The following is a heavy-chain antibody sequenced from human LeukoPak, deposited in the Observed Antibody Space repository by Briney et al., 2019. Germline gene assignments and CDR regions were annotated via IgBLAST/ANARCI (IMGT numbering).Heavy chain of an antibody. Sequence: PGGSLRLSCAASGFTFSSYEMNWVRRPPGKGLEWVPYISSGGDTMDYADSVRGRFTISRDNAKNSLYLQMNSLRAEDTALYYCAREGSRSGFFDWGQGTLVTVSS. CDR1: GFTFSSYE. CDR3: AREGSRSGFFD. V-gene: IGHV3-48*03. CDR2: ISSGGDTM. D-gene: IGHD3-22*01. J-gene: IGHJ4*02.